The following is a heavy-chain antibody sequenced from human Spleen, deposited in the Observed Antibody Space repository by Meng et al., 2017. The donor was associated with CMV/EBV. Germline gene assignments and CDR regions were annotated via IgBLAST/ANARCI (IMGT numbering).Heavy chain of an antibody. V-gene: IGHV3-21*01. D-gene: IGHD1-20*01. CDR2: ISSTSTYI. J-gene: IGHJ4*02. CDR3: AKDRYNWNDEYDY. CDR1: GFPFNSYI. Sequence: GGSLRLSCTTSGFPFNSYIMNWVRQAPGKGLEWVSSISSTSTYISYAESVKGRFTISRDNAKNSLYLQMNNLRGEDTAVYYCAKDRYNWNDEYDYWGQGTLVTVSS.